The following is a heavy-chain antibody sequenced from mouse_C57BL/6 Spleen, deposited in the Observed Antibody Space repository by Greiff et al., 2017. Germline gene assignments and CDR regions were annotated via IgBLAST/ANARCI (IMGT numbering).Heavy chain of an antibody. CDR3: ASGTSYSFDY. J-gene: IGHJ2*01. D-gene: IGHD4-1*01. Sequence: ESGPGILQPSQTLSLTCSFSGFSLSTFGMGVGWIRQPSGKGLEWLAHIWWDDDKYYNPALKRRLTISKDTSKNQVFLMIANVDAADTATYYCASGTSYSFDYWGQGTTLTVSS. CDR1: GFSLSTFGMG. CDR2: IWWDDDK. V-gene: IGHV8-8*01.